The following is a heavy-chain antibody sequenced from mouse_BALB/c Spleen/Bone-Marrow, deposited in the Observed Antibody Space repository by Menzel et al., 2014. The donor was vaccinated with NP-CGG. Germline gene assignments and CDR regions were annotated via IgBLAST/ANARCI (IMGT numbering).Heavy chain of an antibody. CDR3: ARTYGSSYFVY. Sequence: VQLQQSGPELVKPGASVKISCRASGYAFSSSWMNWVKQRPGQGLEWIGRIYPGDGDTNYNGKFKGKATLTADKSSSTAYRQLSSLTSVDSAVYFCARTYGSSYFVYWGQGTLVTVSA. V-gene: IGHV1-82*01. CDR1: GYAFSSSW. D-gene: IGHD1-1*01. CDR2: IYPGDGDT. J-gene: IGHJ3*01.